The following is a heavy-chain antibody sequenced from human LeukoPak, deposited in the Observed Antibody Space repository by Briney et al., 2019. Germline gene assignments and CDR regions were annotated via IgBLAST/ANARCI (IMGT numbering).Heavy chain of an antibody. V-gene: IGHV4-34*01. CDR3: ARGRRYYYGSGSPRGWFDP. D-gene: IGHD3-10*01. Sequence: SETLSLTCAVYGGSFSGYYWSWIRQPPGKGLEWIGEINHSGSTNYNPSLKSRVTISVDTSKNQFSLKLSSVTAADTAVYYCARGRRYYYGSGSPRGWFDPWGQGTLVTVSS. CDR2: INHSGST. J-gene: IGHJ5*02. CDR1: GGSFSGYY.